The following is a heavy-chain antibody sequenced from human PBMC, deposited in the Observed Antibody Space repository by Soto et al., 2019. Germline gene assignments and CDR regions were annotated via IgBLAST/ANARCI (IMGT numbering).Heavy chain of an antibody. V-gene: IGHV3-30-3*01. CDR3: ARDSWRDVATTINNYFDY. CDR2: ISYDGSNK. Sequence: GGSLRLSCAASGFTFSSYAMHWVRQAPGKGLEWVAVISYDGSNKYYADSVKGRFTISRDNSKNTLYLQMNSLRAEDTAVYYCARDSWRDVATTINNYFDYWGQGTLVTVSS. CDR1: GFTFSSYA. D-gene: IGHD5-12*01. J-gene: IGHJ4*02.